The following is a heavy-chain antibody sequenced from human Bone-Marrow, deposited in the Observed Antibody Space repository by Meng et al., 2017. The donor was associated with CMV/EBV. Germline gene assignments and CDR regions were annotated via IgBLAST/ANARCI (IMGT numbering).Heavy chain of an antibody. Sequence: LSCAAAGFTFSSYWMHWVRRVRGKGLVWVSRSNGDGSATTFADSVKGRFTLSRDNAKNTLYLQMNSLRAEDTAVYYCARGGVGSTPDYWGQGTLVTVSS. D-gene: IGHD1-26*01. CDR1: GFTFSSYW. V-gene: IGHV3-74*01. J-gene: IGHJ4*02. CDR3: ARGGVGSTPDY. CDR2: SNGDGSAT.